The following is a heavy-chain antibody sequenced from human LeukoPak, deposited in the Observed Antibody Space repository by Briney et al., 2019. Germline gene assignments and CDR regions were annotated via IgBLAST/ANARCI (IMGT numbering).Heavy chain of an antibody. CDR1: GFTFSSYS. J-gene: IGHJ6*03. V-gene: IGHV3-21*01. CDR2: ISSSSSYI. Sequence: GGSLRLSCAASGFTFSSYSMNWVRQAPGKGLEWVSSISSSSSYIYYADSGKGRFTISRDNSKNTLYLQMNSLRVEDTAVYYCAKDRRYSYYYYYYMDVWGKGTTVTISS. D-gene: IGHD5-18*01. CDR3: AKDRRYSYYYYYYMDV.